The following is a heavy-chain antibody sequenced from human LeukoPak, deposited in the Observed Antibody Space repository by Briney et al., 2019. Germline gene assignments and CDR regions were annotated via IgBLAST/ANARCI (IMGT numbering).Heavy chain of an antibody. CDR2: LHRSDST. J-gene: IGHJ4*02. V-gene: IGHV3-53*01. CDR1: GFPVSSNY. D-gene: IGHD2-21*01. Sequence: PGGSLRLSCAASGFPVSSNYMSWVRQAPGKGLEWVSVLHRSDSTYYADSVKGRFTISRDNSKNTLYLQMNSLRAEDTAVYYCARIYGDGYPLDYRGQGTLVTVSS. CDR3: ARIYGDGYPLDY.